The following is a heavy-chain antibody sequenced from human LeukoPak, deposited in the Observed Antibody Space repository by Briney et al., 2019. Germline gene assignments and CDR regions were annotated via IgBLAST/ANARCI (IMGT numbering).Heavy chain of an antibody. J-gene: IGHJ4*02. Sequence: AGGSLRLSCAASGFTFSNSYMSWVRQAPGKGLEWVSGITRNGGSTGYADSVKGRFTISRDNAKNSLYLQMNSLRAEDTAFYYCARDPGDILVAGTFDYWGQGTLVTVSS. D-gene: IGHD6-19*01. V-gene: IGHV3-20*04. CDR3: ARDPGDILVAGTFDY. CDR2: ITRNGGST. CDR1: GFTFSNSY.